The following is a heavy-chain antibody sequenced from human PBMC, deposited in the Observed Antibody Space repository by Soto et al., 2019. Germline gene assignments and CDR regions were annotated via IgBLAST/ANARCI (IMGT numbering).Heavy chain of an antibody. CDR2: ISAYNGNT. CDR3: ARDGLVEGVLMNAFDI. Sequence: GASVKVSCKASGYTFTSYGISWVRQAPGQGLEWMGWISAYNGNTNYAQKLQGRVTMTTDTSTSTAYMELRSLRSDDTAVYYCARDGLVEGVLMNAFDIWGQGTMVTVSS. CDR1: GYTFTSYG. V-gene: IGHV1-18*01. J-gene: IGHJ3*02. D-gene: IGHD2-8*01.